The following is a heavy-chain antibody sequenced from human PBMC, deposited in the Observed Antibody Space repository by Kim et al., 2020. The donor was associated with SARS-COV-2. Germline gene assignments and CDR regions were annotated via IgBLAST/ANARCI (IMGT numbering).Heavy chain of an antibody. CDR3: VDSSGYYEGYFDY. V-gene: IGHV1-69*01. J-gene: IGHJ4*02. D-gene: IGHD3-22*01. Sequence: YAQKFQGRVTITADESTSTAYMELSSLRSEDTAVYYCVDSSGYYEGYFDYWGQGTLVTVSS.